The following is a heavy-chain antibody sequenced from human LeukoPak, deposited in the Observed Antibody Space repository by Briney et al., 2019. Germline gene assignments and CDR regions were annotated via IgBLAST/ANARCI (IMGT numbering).Heavy chain of an antibody. D-gene: IGHD5-12*01. J-gene: IGHJ4*02. V-gene: IGHV4-30-4*01. Sequence: SQTLSLTCTVSGGSISSGDYYWRWIRQPPGKGLEWIGYIYYSGSTYYNPSLKSRVTISVDTSKNQFSLKLSSVTAADTAVYYCACRVSGYDSRSRRFDYWGQGTLVTVSS. CDR1: GGSISSGDYY. CDR3: ACRVSGYDSRSRRFDY. CDR2: IYYSGST.